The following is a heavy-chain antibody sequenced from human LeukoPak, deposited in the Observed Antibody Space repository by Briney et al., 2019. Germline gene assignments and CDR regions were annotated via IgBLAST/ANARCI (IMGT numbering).Heavy chain of an antibody. CDR1: GESFRAYY. CDR2: ISHSGST. V-gene: IGHV4-34*01. D-gene: IGHD4-11*01. Sequence: PSETLSLTCAVYGESFRAYYWTWLRQPPGKGLEWIGEISHSGSTNYNPSLKSRVTISVDTSKNQFSLRLSSVTAADTAVYYCARGDNGNQRSNNWFDPWGQGTLVTVSS. J-gene: IGHJ5*02. CDR3: ARGDNGNQRSNNWFDP.